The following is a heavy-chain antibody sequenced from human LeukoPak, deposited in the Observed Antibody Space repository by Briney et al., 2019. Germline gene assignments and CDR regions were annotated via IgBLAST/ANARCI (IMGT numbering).Heavy chain of an antibody. D-gene: IGHD6-19*01. CDR3: AKSPSYSSGALFH. J-gene: IGHJ4*02. Sequence: KTGGSLRLSCAASGFTFSSYSMNWVRQAPGKGLEWVSSISSSSSYIYYADSVKGRFTISRDNSKNTLCLQMNSLRAEDTAVYYCAKSPSYSSGALFHWGQGTLVTVSS. CDR2: ISSSSSYI. V-gene: IGHV3-21*04. CDR1: GFTFSSYS.